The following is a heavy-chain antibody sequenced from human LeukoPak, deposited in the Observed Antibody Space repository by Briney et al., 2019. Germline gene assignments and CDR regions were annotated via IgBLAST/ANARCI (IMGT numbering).Heavy chain of an antibody. Sequence: GRSLRLSCAASGFSFSTYGMHWVRQAPGKGLEWVAIIWYDGSNKYYADSVKGRFTISRDNSKNTLYLQMNSLRAEDTAVYYCTRDTDYWGQGTLVTISS. CDR3: TRDTDY. CDR1: GFSFSTYG. CDR2: IWYDGSNK. J-gene: IGHJ4*02. V-gene: IGHV3-33*01.